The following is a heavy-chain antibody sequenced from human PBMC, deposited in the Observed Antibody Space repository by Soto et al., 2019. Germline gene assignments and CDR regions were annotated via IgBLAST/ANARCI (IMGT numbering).Heavy chain of an antibody. CDR3: GIDRADALRPFD. CDR1: GASCDTFS. J-gene: IGHJ4*01. Sequence: QLGGPLRTACATAGASCDTFSMPWVRLAPGKGLEWLAVISYDGSHKYYADSRKGRIIISRDNSKNTLYLQMKALRREDTAVYYCGIDRADALRPFD. CDR2: ISYDGSHK. V-gene: IGHV3-30-3*01. D-gene: IGHD3-3*01.